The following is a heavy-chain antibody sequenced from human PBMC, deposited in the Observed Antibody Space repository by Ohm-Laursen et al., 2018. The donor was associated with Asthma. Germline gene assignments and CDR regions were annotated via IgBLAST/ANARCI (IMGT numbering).Heavy chain of an antibody. CDR2: ISYDGSNK. J-gene: IGHJ4*02. CDR3: ARDPSSVAGPHDY. CDR1: GLPFSNFW. Sequence: SLRLSCTASGLPFSNFWMSWVRQAPGKGLEWVAVISYDGSNKYYADSVKGRFTISRDNSKNTLYLQMNSLRAEDTAVYYCARDPSSVAGPHDYWGQGTLVTVSS. V-gene: IGHV3-30*03. D-gene: IGHD6-19*01.